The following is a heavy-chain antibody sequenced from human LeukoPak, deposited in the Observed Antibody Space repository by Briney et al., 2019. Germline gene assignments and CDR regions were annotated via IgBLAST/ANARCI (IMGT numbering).Heavy chain of an antibody. J-gene: IGHJ4*02. CDR2: IYSGGST. CDR1: GFTFSSYS. V-gene: IGHV3-66*01. Sequence: GGSLRLSCAASGFTFSSYSMNWVRQAPGKGLEWVSVIYSGGSTYYADSVKGRFTISRDNSKNTLYLQMNSLRAEDTAVYYCARDRSTTMVRGVITLGYWGQGTLVTVSS. CDR3: ARDRSTTMVRGVITLGY. D-gene: IGHD3-10*01.